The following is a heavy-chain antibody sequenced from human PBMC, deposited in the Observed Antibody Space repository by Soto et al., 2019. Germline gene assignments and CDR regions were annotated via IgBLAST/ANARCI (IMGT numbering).Heavy chain of an antibody. CDR2: IYYSGST. D-gene: IGHD4-17*01. V-gene: IGHV4-31*03. J-gene: IGHJ6*02. CDR1: GGSVNNANYF. Sequence: QVRLEESGPGLVKPSETLSLICSVSGGSVNNANYFWNWIRHHPENGLEWIGYIYYSGSTRYNPPFKVRATLSIATSKNRFSLRLNSGTVADTAVYFCARDADYGGSRGGMDVWGRGTTVTV. CDR3: ARDADYGGSRGGMDV.